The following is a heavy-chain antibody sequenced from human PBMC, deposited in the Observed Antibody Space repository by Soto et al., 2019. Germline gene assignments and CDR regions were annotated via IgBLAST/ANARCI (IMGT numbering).Heavy chain of an antibody. CDR3: ARGYYDSSGTSPDRCDY. J-gene: IGHJ4*02. D-gene: IGHD3-22*01. V-gene: IGHV3-33*01. CDR2: IWYDGSNK. Sequence: GGSLRLSCAASGFTFSSYGMHWVRQAPGKGLEWVAVIWYDGSNKYYADSVKGRFTISRDNSKNTLYLQMNSLRAEDTAVYYCARGYYDSSGTSPDRCDYWGQGTLVTVYS. CDR1: GFTFSSYG.